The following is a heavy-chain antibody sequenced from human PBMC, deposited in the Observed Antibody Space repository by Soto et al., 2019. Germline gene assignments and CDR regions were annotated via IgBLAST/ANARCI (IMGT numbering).Heavy chain of an antibody. D-gene: IGHD4-17*01. CDR2: ILPIFGTA. CDR3: ARGHEYGGNSDAFDI. CDR1: GGTYSTSS. Sequence: QVQLVQSGAEVKKPGSSVKVSCKASGGTYSTSSINWLRQAPGQRPEWMGNILPIFGTADYAQKFQDRVTXTTXXSXNTAYMELRSLFSEDTAVYYCARGHEYGGNSDAFDIWGQGTVVTVSS. V-gene: IGHV1-69*05. J-gene: IGHJ3*02.